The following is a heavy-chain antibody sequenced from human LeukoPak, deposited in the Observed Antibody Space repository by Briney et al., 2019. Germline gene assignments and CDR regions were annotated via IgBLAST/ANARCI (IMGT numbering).Heavy chain of an antibody. CDR3: ARTSGREKNFGS. CDR2: ISYDGATQ. CDR1: GFRFANYA. J-gene: IGHJ4*02. D-gene: IGHD1-26*01. V-gene: IGHV3-30-3*01. Sequence: GGSLRLFCAASGFRFANYAMHWVRQAPGKGLEWVSLISYDGATQFYADSMKGRFTVSRDNSNNTLYLQLSGLTTEDTAVYFCARTSGREKNFGSWGQGTLVTVSP.